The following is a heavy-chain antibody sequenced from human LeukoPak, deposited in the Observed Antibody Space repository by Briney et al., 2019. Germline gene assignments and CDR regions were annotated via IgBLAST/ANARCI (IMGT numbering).Heavy chain of an antibody. Sequence: GGSLRLSCAASGFTFSGYAMTWVRQAPGKGLEWVAYISSSSGTIYYTDSVKGRFTISRDNAKNSVFLQMSSLSGGDTAIYYCARDKGFRYFDPWGQGTLVTVSS. CDR2: ISSSSGTI. D-gene: IGHD3-16*02. J-gene: IGHJ5*02. CDR1: GFTFSGYA. V-gene: IGHV3-48*01. CDR3: ARDKGFRYFDP.